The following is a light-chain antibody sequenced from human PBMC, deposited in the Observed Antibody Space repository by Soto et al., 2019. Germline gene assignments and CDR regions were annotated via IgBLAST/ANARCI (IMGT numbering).Light chain of an antibody. CDR3: QQYNSYST. J-gene: IGKJ2*01. CDR2: KAS. Sequence: DIQMTQSPSTLSASVGDRVTITCRASQSISSWLAWYQQKPGKAPNLLIYKASSLESGVPPRFSGSGSGTEFTLTISCLQPDDFATYYCQQYNSYSTFGQGTKLEIK. CDR1: QSISSW. V-gene: IGKV1-5*03.